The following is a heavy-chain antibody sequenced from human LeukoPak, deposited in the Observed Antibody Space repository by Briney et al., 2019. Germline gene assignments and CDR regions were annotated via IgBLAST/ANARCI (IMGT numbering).Heavy chain of an antibody. J-gene: IGHJ4*02. CDR2: ISYNKTT. Sequence: SETLSLTCTVSAGSITSGGYYWSWIRQPPGKGLDWIGYISYNKTTNYNPSLKSRVTISVDTSKNQFSVKLSSVTAADTAVYYCARGDDSSGYLHLFDYWGQGILVTVSS. V-gene: IGHV4-61*08. D-gene: IGHD3-22*01. CDR3: ARGDDSSGYLHLFDY. CDR1: AGSITSGGYY.